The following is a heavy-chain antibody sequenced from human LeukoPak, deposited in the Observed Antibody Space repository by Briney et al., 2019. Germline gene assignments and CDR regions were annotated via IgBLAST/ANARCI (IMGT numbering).Heavy chain of an antibody. V-gene: IGHV3-48*03. CDR2: INTDSSSI. CDR3: ARRAGGYSHPYDY. Sequence: PGGSLRLSCAASGFTFSIYEMNWVRQAPGKGLEWISHINTDSSSIHYADSMKGRFTISRDNAKNSLYLQMNSLRAEDTAVYYCARRAGGYSHPYDYWGQGTLVTVSS. CDR1: GFTFSIYE. D-gene: IGHD4-23*01. J-gene: IGHJ4*02.